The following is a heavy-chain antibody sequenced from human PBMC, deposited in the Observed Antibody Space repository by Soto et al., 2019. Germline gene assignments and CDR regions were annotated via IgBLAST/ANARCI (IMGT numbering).Heavy chain of an antibody. CDR1: VDSVSRDSSA. Sequence: PLQTLSLTCAISVDSVSRDSSASYWIRQTPSRGLEWLGRTYYRSKWSSDYAASVKNRITFSADTSKNQFSLQLNSVTPEDTAVYFCSRSGGRPYSYYGMDVWGQGTTVTVSS. CDR2: TYYRSKWSS. CDR3: SRSGGRPYSYYGMDV. V-gene: IGHV6-1*01. D-gene: IGHD2-15*01. J-gene: IGHJ6*02.